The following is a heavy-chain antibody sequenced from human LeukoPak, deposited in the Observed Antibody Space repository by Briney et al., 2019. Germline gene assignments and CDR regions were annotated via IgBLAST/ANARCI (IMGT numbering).Heavy chain of an antibody. Sequence: PSQTLSLTCTVSGGSISSGSYSWSWIRQPAGKGLEWIGRLYTSGSTNYNPSLKSRVTISVDTSKNQFSLKLSSVTAADTAVYYCARVLRAFSVAGIFWGQGTLVTVSS. CDR2: LYTSGST. J-gene: IGHJ4*02. CDR1: GGSISSGSYS. V-gene: IGHV4-61*02. CDR3: ARVLRAFSVAGIF. D-gene: IGHD6-19*01.